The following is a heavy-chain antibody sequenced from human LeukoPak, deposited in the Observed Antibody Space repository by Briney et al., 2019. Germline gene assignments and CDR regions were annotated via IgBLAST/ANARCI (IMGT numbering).Heavy chain of an antibody. V-gene: IGHV3-21*01. Sequence: PGGSLRLSCAASGFTFSSYSMNWVRQAPGKGLEWVSFISSSSSYIYYADSVKGRFTISRDNAKNSLYLQMNSLRAEDTAVYYCARTGIGYCSGGSCYYFDYWGQGTLVTVSS. CDR3: ARTGIGYCSGGSCYYFDY. D-gene: IGHD2-15*01. J-gene: IGHJ4*02. CDR1: GFTFSSYS. CDR2: ISSSSSYI.